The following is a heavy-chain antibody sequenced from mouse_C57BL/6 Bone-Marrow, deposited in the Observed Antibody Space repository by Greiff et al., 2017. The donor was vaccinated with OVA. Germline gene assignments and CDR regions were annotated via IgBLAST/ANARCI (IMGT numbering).Heavy chain of an antibody. CDR2: IRSKSNNYAT. CDR1: GFSFNTYA. V-gene: IGHV10-1*01. D-gene: IGHD1-1*01. Sequence: GGGLVQPKGSLKLSCAASGFSFNTYAMNWVRQAPGKGLEWVARIRSKSNNYATYYADSVKDRFTISRDDSESMLYLQMNNLKTEDTAMYYCVRQTPDYYGSSHRYFDVWGTGTTVTVSS. CDR3: VRQTPDYYGSSHRYFDV. J-gene: IGHJ1*03.